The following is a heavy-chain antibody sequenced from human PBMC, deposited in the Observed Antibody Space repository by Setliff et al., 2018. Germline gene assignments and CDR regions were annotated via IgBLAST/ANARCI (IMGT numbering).Heavy chain of an antibody. J-gene: IGHJ6*02. CDR3: ARYDSSGYHYYYGMDV. CDR2: IYPGDSDT. V-gene: IGHV5-51*01. CDR1: GYSFTSYW. Sequence: GESLTISCKGSGYSFTSYWIGWVRQMPGKGLEWMGIIYPGDSDTRYSPSFQGQVTISADRSISTAYLQWSSLKASDTAMYYCARYDSSGYHYYYGMDVWGQGTTVTVSS. D-gene: IGHD3-22*01.